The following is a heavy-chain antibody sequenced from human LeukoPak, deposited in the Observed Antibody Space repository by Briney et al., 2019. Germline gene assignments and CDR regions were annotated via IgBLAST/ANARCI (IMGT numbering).Heavy chain of an antibody. Sequence: PSGTLSLTCSVSGGSISSSTYYWGWIRQSPVKGLEWIGSINYSGSTFYNPSLKSRVAMSVDMFNNQFSLKLTSVTATDTAVYYCASGIDARSDSSVWGQGTLVTVSS. J-gene: IGHJ4*02. V-gene: IGHV4-39*01. D-gene: IGHD6-19*01. CDR1: GGSISSSTYY. CDR3: ASGIDARSDSSV. CDR2: INYSGST.